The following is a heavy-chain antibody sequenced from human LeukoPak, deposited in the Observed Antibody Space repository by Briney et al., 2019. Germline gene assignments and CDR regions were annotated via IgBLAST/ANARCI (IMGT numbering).Heavy chain of an antibody. CDR3: ARDHYGGNSDY. J-gene: IGHJ4*02. CDR1: GFTFSSYA. Sequence: GGSLRLSCAASGFTFSSYAMSWVRQAPGKGLEWVSAISGSGGSTYYADSVKGRFTISRDNAKNTLYLQMNSVRAEDTAVYYCARDHYGGNSDYWGQGTLVTVSS. D-gene: IGHD4-23*01. V-gene: IGHV3-23*01. CDR2: ISGSGGST.